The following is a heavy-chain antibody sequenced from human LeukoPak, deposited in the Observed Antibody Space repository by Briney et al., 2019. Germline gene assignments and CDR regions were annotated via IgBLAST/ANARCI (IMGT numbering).Heavy chain of an antibody. CDR1: GFILSTYS. Sequence: GGSLRLSCTASGFILSTYSLNWVRQAPGKGLEWVSYVSSSSNPIYYADSVKGRFTISRDNSKNTLYLQMNSLRAEDTAVYYCAKDYAMIVVVNSNWFDPWGQGTLVTVSS. D-gene: IGHD3-22*01. J-gene: IGHJ5*02. CDR3: AKDYAMIVVVNSNWFDP. CDR2: VSSSSNPI. V-gene: IGHV3-48*01.